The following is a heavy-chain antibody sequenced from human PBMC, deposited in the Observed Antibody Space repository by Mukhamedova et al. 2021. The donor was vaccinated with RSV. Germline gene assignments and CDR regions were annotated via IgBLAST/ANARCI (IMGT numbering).Heavy chain of an antibody. J-gene: IGHJ5*02. V-gene: IGHV3-23*01. Sequence: KGRFTISRDNSKNTLYMQMNSLRAEDTAVYYCAKEPYPWGQGNLVTVSS. CDR3: AKEPYP.